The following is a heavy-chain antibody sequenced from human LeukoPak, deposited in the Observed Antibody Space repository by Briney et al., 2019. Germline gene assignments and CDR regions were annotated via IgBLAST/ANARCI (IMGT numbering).Heavy chain of an antibody. V-gene: IGHV3-30*04. Sequence: GRSLRLSCAASGFTFSSYAMHWVRQAPGKGLEWVAVISYDGSNKYYADSVKGRFTISRDNSKNTLYLQMNSLRAEDTAVYYCARGAAEAGTFDSWGQGTLVTVSS. CDR2: ISYDGSNK. CDR1: GFTFSSYA. D-gene: IGHD1-1*01. CDR3: ARGAAEAGTFDS. J-gene: IGHJ4*02.